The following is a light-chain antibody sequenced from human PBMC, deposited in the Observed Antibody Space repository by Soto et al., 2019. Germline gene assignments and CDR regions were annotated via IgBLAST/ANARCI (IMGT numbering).Light chain of an antibody. J-gene: IGKJ4*01. CDR3: QQYNSYSPLT. V-gene: IGKV1-5*03. CDR1: QSISSW. CDR2: KAS. Sequence: DIQMTQSPSTLSASVGDRVTITCRARQSISSWLAWYQQKPGKAPKLLIYKASSLESGVPSRFSGSGSGTEFTLTISSLQPDDFATYYCQQYNSYSPLTFGGGTKVAIK.